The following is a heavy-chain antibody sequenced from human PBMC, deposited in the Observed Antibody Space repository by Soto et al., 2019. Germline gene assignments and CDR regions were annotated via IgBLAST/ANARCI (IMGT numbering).Heavy chain of an antibody. D-gene: IGHD3-9*01. CDR1: GYTFTSYD. CDR3: SRGLLRYFDHLPDY. J-gene: IGHJ4*02. Sequence: QVQLVQSGAEVKKPGASVKVSCKASGYTFTSYDINWVRQATGQGLEWMGWMNPNSGNTGYAQKFQGRVTMTRNTSISTAYMELSSLRSEDTAVYYCSRGLLRYFDHLPDYWVQGTLVTVSS. V-gene: IGHV1-8*01. CDR2: MNPNSGNT.